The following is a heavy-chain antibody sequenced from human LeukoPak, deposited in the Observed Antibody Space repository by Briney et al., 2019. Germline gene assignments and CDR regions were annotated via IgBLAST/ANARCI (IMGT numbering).Heavy chain of an antibody. J-gene: IGHJ4*02. V-gene: IGHV3-23*01. D-gene: IGHD2-2*01. CDR3: AKDAPVNIVVVPAANS. CDR2: ISGSGGST. CDR1: GFTFSSYA. Sequence: PGGSLGLSCAASGFTFSSYAMSWVRQAPGKGLEWVSAISGSGGSTYYADSVKGRFTISRDNSKNTLYLQMNSLRAEDPAVYYCAKDAPVNIVVVPAANSWGQGTPVTVSS.